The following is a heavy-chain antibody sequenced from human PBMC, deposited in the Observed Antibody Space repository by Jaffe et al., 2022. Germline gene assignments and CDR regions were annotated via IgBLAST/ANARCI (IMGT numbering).Heavy chain of an antibody. Sequence: EVQLVESGGGLVKPGGSLRLSCAASGFTFSSYSMNWVRQAPGKGLEWVSSISSSSSYIYYADSVKGRFTISRDNAKNSLYLQMNSLRAEDTAVYYCARPTNSRVAGTDYWGQGTLVTVSS. CDR3: ARPTNSRVAGTDY. D-gene: IGHD6-19*01. V-gene: IGHV3-21*01. CDR2: ISSSSSYI. CDR1: GFTFSSYS. J-gene: IGHJ4*02.